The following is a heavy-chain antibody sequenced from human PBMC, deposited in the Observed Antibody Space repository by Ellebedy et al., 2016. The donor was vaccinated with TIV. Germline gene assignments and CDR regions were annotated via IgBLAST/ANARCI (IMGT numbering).Heavy chain of an antibody. J-gene: IGHJ4*02. CDR3: AKVWIAVAGIGACDY. CDR1: GFTFSSYA. V-gene: IGHV3-23*01. CDR2: ISGSGGST. D-gene: IGHD6-19*01. Sequence: GESLKISCAASGFTFSSYAMSWVRQAPGKGLEWVSAISGSGGSTYYADSVKGRFTISRDNSKNTLYLQMNSLRAEDTAVYYCAKVWIAVAGIGACDYWGQGTLVTVSS.